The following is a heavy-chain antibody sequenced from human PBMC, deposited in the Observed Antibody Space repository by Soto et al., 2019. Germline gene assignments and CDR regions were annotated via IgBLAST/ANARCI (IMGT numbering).Heavy chain of an antibody. CDR3: ARELGVIMDV. V-gene: IGHV1-18*01. D-gene: IGHD6-13*01. J-gene: IGHJ6*02. CDR1: GYTFTSYG. CDR2: ISAYNGNT. Sequence: QVQLVQSGAEVKKPGASVKVSCKASGYTFTSYGISWVRQAPGQGLECMGWISAYNGNTNYAQKFQGRVTMTTDSFTSTADLKLRSLRSDATPVYYWARELGVIMDVRGQGTPVTVSS.